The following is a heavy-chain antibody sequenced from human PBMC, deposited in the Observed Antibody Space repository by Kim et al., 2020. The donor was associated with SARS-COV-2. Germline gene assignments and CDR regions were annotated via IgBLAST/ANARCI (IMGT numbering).Heavy chain of an antibody. D-gene: IGHD3-22*01. CDR3: ARAVGDRSGCFPLDY. CDR2: IYYSGST. V-gene: IGHV4-59*01. J-gene: IGHJ4*02. Sequence: SETLSLTCTVSGGSISGYFWSWIRQPPGKGLEWIGYIYYSGSTNYNPSLKSRVTISVDASKNKFSLKLSSMTAADAAVYYCARAVGDRSGCFPLDYWGQ. CDR1: GGSISGYF.